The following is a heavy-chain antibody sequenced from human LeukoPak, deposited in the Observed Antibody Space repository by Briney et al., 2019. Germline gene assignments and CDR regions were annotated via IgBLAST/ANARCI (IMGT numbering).Heavy chain of an antibody. CDR1: GFTFSSYS. CDR2: TSSSNSYI. D-gene: IGHD2-2*01. V-gene: IGHV3-21*01. CDR3: VREEHCSSTRCYEGDWFDP. Sequence: GGSLRLSCAASGFTFSSYSMNWVRQAPGKGLEWVSSTSSSNSYIYTADSVKGPFTSSRDNAKNSLYLQMYSRRAKDTAVYYCVREEHCSSTRCYEGDWFDPWGQGTLVTVSS. J-gene: IGHJ5*02.